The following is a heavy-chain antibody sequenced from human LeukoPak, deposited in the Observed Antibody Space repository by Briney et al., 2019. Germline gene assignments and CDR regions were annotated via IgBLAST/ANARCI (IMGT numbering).Heavy chain of an antibody. CDR1: GGSISSYY. J-gene: IGHJ4*02. CDR3: ASSFGELTAFDY. CDR2: IYYSGST. D-gene: IGHD3-10*01. Sequence: SETLSLTCTVSGGSISSYYWSWIRQSPGKGLEWIGYIYYSGSTNYNPSLKSRVTISVDTSKNQFSLKLSSVTAADTAVYYCASSFGELTAFDYWGQGTLVTVSS. V-gene: IGHV4-59*08.